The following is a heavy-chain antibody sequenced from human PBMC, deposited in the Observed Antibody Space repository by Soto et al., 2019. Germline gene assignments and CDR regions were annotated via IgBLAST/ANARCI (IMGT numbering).Heavy chain of an antibody. Sequence: QVQLVQSGAEVKKPGSSVTVSCKASGGTFGNSAISWVRQAPGQGLEWRGGIIPIFPTQDYAQKFQGRVTITADESTRTADMELTSLRSEDTAVYYCARDKYPQQLGGNYYYGIDVWGQGTMFTVSS. CDR1: GGTFGNSA. V-gene: IGHV1-69*12. D-gene: IGHD2-2*02. CDR3: ARDKYPQQLGGNYYYGIDV. J-gene: IGHJ6*02. CDR2: IIPIFPTQ.